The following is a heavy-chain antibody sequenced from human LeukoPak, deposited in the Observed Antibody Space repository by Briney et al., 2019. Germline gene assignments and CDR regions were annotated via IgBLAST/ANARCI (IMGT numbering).Heavy chain of an antibody. D-gene: IGHD5-12*01. CDR2: INHSGST. CDR1: GGSFSGYY. CDR3: ARGEYSGYDLYYFDY. V-gene: IGHV4-34*01. J-gene: IGHJ4*02. Sequence: SETLSLTCAVYGGSFSGYYWSWIRQPPGKGLEWIGEINHSGSTNYNPSLKSRVTISVDTSKNQFSLKLSSVTAADTAVYYCARGEYSGYDLYYFDYWGQGTLVTVSS.